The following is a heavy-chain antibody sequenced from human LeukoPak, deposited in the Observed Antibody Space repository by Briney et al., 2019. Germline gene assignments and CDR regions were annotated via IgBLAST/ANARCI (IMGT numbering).Heavy chain of an antibody. Sequence: PGGSLRLSCAASGFTFSSYWMSWVRQAPGKGLEWVAVIWYDGSNKYYADSVKGRFTISRDNSKNTLYLQMNSLRAEDTAVYYCARGGDIVATIVYYGMDVWGQGTTVTVSS. CDR3: ARGGDIVATIVYYGMDV. CDR1: GFTFSSYW. V-gene: IGHV3-33*08. J-gene: IGHJ6*02. CDR2: IWYDGSNK. D-gene: IGHD5-12*01.